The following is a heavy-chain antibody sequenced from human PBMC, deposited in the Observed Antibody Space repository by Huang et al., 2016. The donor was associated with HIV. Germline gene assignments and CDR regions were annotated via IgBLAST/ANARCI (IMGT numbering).Heavy chain of an antibody. CDR3: AREKAADSAWYGVYYFDY. CDR2: IHHIVKA. D-gene: IGHD6-19*01. Sequence: QVQLRQWGAGLVKPSETLSLTCAVYGGSFSGYYWTLIRQSPGKGLEWIGEIHHIVKATYQPSLKSRVTISKDTAKKQFSLQLTSVSAADTGVYFCAREKAADSAWYGVYYFDYWGEGALVTVTS. CDR1: GGSFSGYY. J-gene: IGHJ4*02. V-gene: IGHV4-34*01.